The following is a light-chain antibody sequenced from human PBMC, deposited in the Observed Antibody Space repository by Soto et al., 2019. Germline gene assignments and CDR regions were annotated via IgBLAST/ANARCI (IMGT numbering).Light chain of an antibody. V-gene: IGKV3-15*01. Sequence: VMTQSPATLSVSPGERAALSCRASQSVSTNLAWYQQKPGQPPRLLIYFASTRATAVPARFTAGGSGTEFTLTISCLQTDDLAVYYCQQYDKWPRTFGQGTNVEIK. CDR3: QQYDKWPRT. CDR1: QSVSTN. J-gene: IGKJ1*01. CDR2: FAS.